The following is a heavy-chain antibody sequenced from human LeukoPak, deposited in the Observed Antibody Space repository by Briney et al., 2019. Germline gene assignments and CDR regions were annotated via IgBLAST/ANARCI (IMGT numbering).Heavy chain of an antibody. CDR3: ARAQLNLLVDFCMDV. CDR2: IYYSGST. CDR1: GGSISTYY. Sequence: SETLSLTCSVSGGSISTYYWSWIRQPPGKGLEWIGYIYYSGSTNYNPSLKSRVTISVDTSKNQFSLKLTSVTAADTAVYYCARAQLNLLVDFCMDVWGQGTTVTVSS. V-gene: IGHV4-59*01. J-gene: IGHJ6*02. D-gene: IGHD1-1*01.